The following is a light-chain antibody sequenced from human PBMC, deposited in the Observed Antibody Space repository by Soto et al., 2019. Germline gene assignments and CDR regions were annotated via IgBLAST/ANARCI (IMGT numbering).Light chain of an antibody. V-gene: IGKV3-20*01. CDR3: QQYGSSPET. CDR2: GAS. CDR1: QSVSSSY. Sequence: EIVLTQSPGTLSLSPGERATLSCRASQSVSSSYLAWYQQKPGQAPRLLIYGASSRATGIPDRFSGSGSGTDFTLTISRLEPEDFAVYYCQQYGSSPETVGQGTKVEIK. J-gene: IGKJ1*01.